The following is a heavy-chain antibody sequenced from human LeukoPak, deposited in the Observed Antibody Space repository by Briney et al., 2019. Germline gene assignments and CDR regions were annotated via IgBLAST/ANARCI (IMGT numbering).Heavy chain of an antibody. J-gene: IGHJ4*02. D-gene: IGHD1-14*01. CDR1: GFTFRNYA. CDR2: IHETGGTT. CDR3: AKDGGRRYLDY. Sequence: GGSLRLSCAASGFTFRNYAMSWFRQAPGKGLEWVSGIHETGGTTYYADSVKGRFTISRDNSGNTLSLYMNSLRAEDTAVYYCAKDGGRRYLDYWGQGTPVTVSS. V-gene: IGHV3-23*01.